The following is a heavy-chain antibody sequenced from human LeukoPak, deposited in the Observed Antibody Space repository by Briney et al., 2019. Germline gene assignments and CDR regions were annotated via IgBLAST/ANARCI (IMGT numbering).Heavy chain of an antibody. J-gene: IGHJ4*02. D-gene: IGHD5-24*01. Sequence: GGSLRLSCAASGFTFSSYGMHWVRQAPGKGLEWVAVISYDGSNKYYADSVKGRFTISRDNSKNPLYLQMNSLRAEDTAVYYCAKAVEMATINYFDYWGQGTLVTVSS. V-gene: IGHV3-30*18. CDR1: GFTFSSYG. CDR3: AKAVEMATINYFDY. CDR2: ISYDGSNK.